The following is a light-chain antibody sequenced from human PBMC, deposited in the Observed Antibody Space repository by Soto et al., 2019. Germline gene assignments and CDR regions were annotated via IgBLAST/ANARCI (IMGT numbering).Light chain of an antibody. CDR1: SSDVGGYNY. J-gene: IGLJ2*01. CDR3: SSYAGSNNFGVL. Sequence: QSALTQPPSASGSPGQSVTISCTGTSSDVGGYNYVSWYQQHPGKAPKLMIYEVSKRPSGVPDRFSGSKSCNTASLTVSGLQAEDEAEYNCSSYAGSNNFGVLFGGVTTLTVL. CDR2: EVS. V-gene: IGLV2-8*01.